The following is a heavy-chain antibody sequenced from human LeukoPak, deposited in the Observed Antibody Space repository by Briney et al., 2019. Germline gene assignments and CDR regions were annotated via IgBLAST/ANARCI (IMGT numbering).Heavy chain of an antibody. D-gene: IGHD3-22*01. CDR1: GFTFSNYA. V-gene: IGHV3-23*01. CDR2: ISGTGDAT. J-gene: IGHJ4*02. Sequence: GGSLRLSCAASGFTFSNYALSWVRQAPGKGLEWVSAISGTGDATWYPDSVKGRFTISRDKSKNTVYLQMNSLRVEDTALYYCARAKVVVTRDFDYWGQGTLVTVSS. CDR3: ARAKVVVTRDFDY.